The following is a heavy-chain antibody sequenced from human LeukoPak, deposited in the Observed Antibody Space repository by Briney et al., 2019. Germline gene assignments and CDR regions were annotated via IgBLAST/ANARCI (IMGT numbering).Heavy chain of an antibody. D-gene: IGHD6-19*01. CDR2: ISSSGSTI. CDR3: AKDGRAVAATSCDY. V-gene: IGHV3-11*04. CDR1: GFTFSDYY. Sequence: GGSLRLSCAASGFTFSDYYMSWIRQAPGKGLEWVSYISSSGSTIYYADSVKGRFTISRDNSENTLYLQMNSLRVEDTAVYYCAKDGRAVAATSCDYWGQGTLVIVSS. J-gene: IGHJ4*02.